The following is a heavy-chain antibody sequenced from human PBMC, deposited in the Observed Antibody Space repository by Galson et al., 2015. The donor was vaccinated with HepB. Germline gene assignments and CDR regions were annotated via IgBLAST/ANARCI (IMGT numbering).Heavy chain of an antibody. D-gene: IGHD3-9*01. CDR3: AVDSTGYGWFGP. CDR2: IHYRGST. J-gene: IGHJ5*02. V-gene: IGHV4-39*07. Sequence: SEPLSLTCIVSNGSINSKNYYGAWIRQPPGKGLEWIGSIHYRGSTYYKPSLESRVTISVDTSKNQFSLKVTSVTAADTALYYCAVDSTGYGWFGPWGQGTLVTVSS. CDR1: NGSINSKNYY.